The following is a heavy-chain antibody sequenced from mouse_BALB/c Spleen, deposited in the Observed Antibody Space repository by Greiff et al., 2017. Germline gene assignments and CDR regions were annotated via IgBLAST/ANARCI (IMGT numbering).Heavy chain of an antibody. V-gene: IGHV5-6-5*01. D-gene: IGHD6-5*01. CDR2: ISSGGST. J-gene: IGHJ4*01. CDR3: ARGLAYYLGAMDY. Sequence: EVQLVESGGGLVKPGGSLKLSCAASGFTFSSYAMSWVRQTPEKRLEWVASISSGGSTYYPDSVKGRFTISRDNARNILYLQMSSLRSEDTAMYYCARGLAYYLGAMDYWGQGTSVTVSS. CDR1: GFTFSSYA.